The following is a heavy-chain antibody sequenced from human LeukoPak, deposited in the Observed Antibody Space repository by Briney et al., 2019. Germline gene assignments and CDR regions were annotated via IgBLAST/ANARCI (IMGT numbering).Heavy chain of an antibody. CDR1: GFSLTTSGVG. V-gene: IGHV2-5*01. Sequence: KVSGPTLVNPTQTLTLTCTFSGFSLTTSGVGVGWIRQPPGKALEWLALIYWNDEKRYSPSLKSRLTITKDTSKNQVVLTMTNMDPVDTATYYCAHKSAPGYCTGGSCHSDYWGPGTLVTVSS. J-gene: IGHJ4*02. CDR2: IYWNDEK. D-gene: IGHD2-15*01. CDR3: AHKSAPGYCTGGSCHSDY.